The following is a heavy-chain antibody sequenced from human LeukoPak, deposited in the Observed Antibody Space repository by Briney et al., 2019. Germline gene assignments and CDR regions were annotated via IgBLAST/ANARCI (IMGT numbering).Heavy chain of an antibody. CDR3: ARGPASGSDFAWFDP. CDR2: INHSGST. D-gene: IGHD3-10*01. J-gene: IGHJ5*02. V-gene: IGHV4-34*01. Sequence: SETLSLTCAVYGGSLSNYYWSWIRQPQGKWLEWIGEINHSGSTKFNPSLKSRVTILVDMSKSQFSLELRSVTAADTAVYYCARGPASGSDFAWFDPWGQGTLVTVSS. CDR1: GGSLSNYY.